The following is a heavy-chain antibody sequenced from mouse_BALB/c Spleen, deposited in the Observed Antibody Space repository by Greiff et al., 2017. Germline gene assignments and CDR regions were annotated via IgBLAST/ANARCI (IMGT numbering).Heavy chain of an antibody. CDR3: ARYHYDYDEGFAY. V-gene: IGHV3-8*02. D-gene: IGHD2-4*01. CDR2: ISYSGST. CDR1: GDSITSGY. J-gene: IGHJ3*01. Sequence: DVKLQESGPSLVKPSQTLSLTCSVTGDSITSGYWNWIRKFPGNKLEYMGYISYSGSTYYNPSLKSRISITRDTSKNQYYLQLNSVTTEDTATYYCARYHYDYDEGFAYWGQGTLVTVSA.